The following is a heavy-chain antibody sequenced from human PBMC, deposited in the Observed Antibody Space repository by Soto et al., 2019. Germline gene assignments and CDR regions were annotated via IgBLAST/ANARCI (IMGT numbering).Heavy chain of an antibody. CDR1: GYTFSSYH. D-gene: IGHD4-17*01. Sequence: QIQLVQSGAEVKKPGASVKVSCKASGYTFSSYHITWVRQAPGQGLEWMGWISAYNGNTNYAQNLQGRVTMTTDPSTSTAYMQLRSLRSDDTAVYYCARDLAPVDDWGQGTLVRVSS. CDR2: ISAYNGNT. CDR3: ARDLAPVDD. J-gene: IGHJ4*02. V-gene: IGHV1-18*01.